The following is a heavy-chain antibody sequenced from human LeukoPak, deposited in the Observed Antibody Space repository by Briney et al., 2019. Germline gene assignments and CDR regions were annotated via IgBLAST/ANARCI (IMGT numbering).Heavy chain of an antibody. D-gene: IGHD2-15*01. CDR1: GFTFSSYG. Sequence: PGGSLRLSCAASGFTFSSYGMHWVRQAPGKGLEWVAFIRYDGSNKYYADSVKGRFTISRDNSKNTLYLQMNSLSAEDTAVYYCAKGPVYYCSGGSCYNSNVDYWGQGTLVTVSS. CDR2: IRYDGSNK. V-gene: IGHV3-30*02. CDR3: AKGPVYYCSGGSCYNSNVDY. J-gene: IGHJ4*02.